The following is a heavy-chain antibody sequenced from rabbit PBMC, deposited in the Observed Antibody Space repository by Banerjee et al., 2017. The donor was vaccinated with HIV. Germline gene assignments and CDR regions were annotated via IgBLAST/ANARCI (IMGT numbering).Heavy chain of an antibody. CDR3: ARLGHADYPYAYGLKL. V-gene: IGHV1S40*01. CDR1: GVSFSVSSY. CDR2: IYGDSGGST. Sequence: QSLEESGGDLVKPGASLTLTCIASGVSFSVSSYMCWVRQAPGKGLEWIACIYGDSGGSTYYASWAKGRLTISKTSSTTVTLQMTSLTAADTATYFCARLGHADYPYAYGLKLWGPGTLVTVS. J-gene: IGHJ4*01. D-gene: IGHD6-1*01.